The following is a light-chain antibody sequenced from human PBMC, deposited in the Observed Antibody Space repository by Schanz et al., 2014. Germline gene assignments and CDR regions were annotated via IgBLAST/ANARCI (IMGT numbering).Light chain of an antibody. J-gene: IGKJ1*01. Sequence: EIVLTQSPGTLSLSPGERATLSCRASQTINNNFLAWYQHKPGQAPRLLIYGASTRATGFPARFSGSGSGTDFTLTISRLEPEDFAVYYCQQYGSSPRTFGQGTKVEIK. CDR2: GAS. CDR3: QQYGSSPRT. V-gene: IGKV3-20*01. CDR1: QTINNNF.